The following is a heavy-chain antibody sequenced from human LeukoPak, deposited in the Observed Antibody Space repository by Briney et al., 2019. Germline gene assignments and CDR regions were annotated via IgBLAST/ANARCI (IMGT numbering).Heavy chain of an antibody. CDR3: ARRRIAVAGPLRY. J-gene: IGHJ4*02. V-gene: IGHV4-34*01. D-gene: IGHD6-19*01. Sequence: SETLSLTCAVYGGSFSGYYRSWIRQPPGKGLEWIGEINHSGSTNYNPSLKSRVTISVDTSKNQFSLKLSSVTAADTAVYYCARRRIAVAGPLRYWGQGTLVTVSS. CDR2: INHSGST. CDR1: GGSFSGYY.